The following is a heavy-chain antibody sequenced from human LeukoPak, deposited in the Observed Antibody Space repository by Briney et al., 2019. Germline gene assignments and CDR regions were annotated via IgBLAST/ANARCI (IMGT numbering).Heavy chain of an antibody. Sequence: GASVKVSCKASGYTFTGYYMHWVRQAPGQGLEWMGWIIPIFGTANYAQKFQGRVTITTDESTSTAYMELSSLRSEDTAVYYCAGGSGIFGAVHPLGAFDIWGQGTMVTVSS. D-gene: IGHD3-3*01. CDR1: GYTFTGYY. CDR3: AGGSGIFGAVHPLGAFDI. CDR2: IIPIFGTA. V-gene: IGHV1-69*05. J-gene: IGHJ3*02.